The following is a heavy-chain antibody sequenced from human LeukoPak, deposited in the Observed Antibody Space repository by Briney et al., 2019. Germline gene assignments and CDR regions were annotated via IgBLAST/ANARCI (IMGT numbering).Heavy chain of an antibody. CDR1: GFTFDDYA. Sequence: GGSLRLSCAASGFTFDDYAMHWVRQAPGKGLEWVSLISGDGGSTYYADSVKGRFTISRDNSKNSLYLQVNSLRTEDTALYYCAKILRYSYGSYFDYWGQGTLVTVSS. J-gene: IGHJ4*02. V-gene: IGHV3-43*02. CDR2: ISGDGGST. D-gene: IGHD5-18*01. CDR3: AKILRYSYGSYFDY.